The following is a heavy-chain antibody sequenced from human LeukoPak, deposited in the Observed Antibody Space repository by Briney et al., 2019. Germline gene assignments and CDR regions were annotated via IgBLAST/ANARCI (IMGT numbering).Heavy chain of an antibody. CDR2: INPNSGDT. J-gene: IGHJ4*02. D-gene: IGHD6-19*01. V-gene: IGHV1-2*02. CDR3: ASYPRYSSTPPFDY. Sequence: ALVKVSCKASGYSFTGQDMHWVRQAPGQGLEWMGWINPNSGDTNYAQKFQGRVTMTRDTTISTAYMELNRLTSDDTAVYYCASYPRYSSTPPFDYWGQGTPVTVSS. CDR1: GYSFTGQD.